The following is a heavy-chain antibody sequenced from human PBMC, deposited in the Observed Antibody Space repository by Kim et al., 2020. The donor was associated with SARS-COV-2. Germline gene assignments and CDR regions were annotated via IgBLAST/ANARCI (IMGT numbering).Heavy chain of an antibody. D-gene: IGHD3-3*01. Sequence: PSLKSRVTISVDTSKNQFSLKLSSVTAADTAVYYCARQVGTVTIFGLIDYWGRGTLVTVSS. V-gene: IGHV4-39*01. CDR3: ARQVGTVTIFGLIDY. J-gene: IGHJ4*02.